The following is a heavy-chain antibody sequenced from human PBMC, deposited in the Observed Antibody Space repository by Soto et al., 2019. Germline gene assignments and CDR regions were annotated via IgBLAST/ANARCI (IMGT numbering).Heavy chain of an antibody. CDR1: GYIFVNYG. V-gene: IGHV1-18*01. CDR2: ISPYTGNT. D-gene: IGHD5-18*01. Sequence: QVQLVQSGAEVKKPGASVKVSCKASGYIFVNYGIAWVRQAPGQGLEWMGWISPYTGNTHSATKIQGRLTMTTDTSTSTAYMDLGSLTSDDTAVYYCVMVDTCVTPTPPDVWGQGTTVTVSS. CDR3: VMVDTCVTPTPPDV. J-gene: IGHJ6*02.